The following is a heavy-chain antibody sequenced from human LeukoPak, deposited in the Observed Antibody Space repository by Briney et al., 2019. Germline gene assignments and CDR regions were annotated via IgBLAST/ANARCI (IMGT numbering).Heavy chain of an antibody. Sequence: GGSLRLSCAASGFTFSDHAMSWVRQAPGKGLEWVSTIFISDGSTYYANSVTGRFTISRDISKSTLYLQMNSLRAEDTAIYYCAKRFPQSRASDFWGRGTLVTVSS. V-gene: IGHV3-23*01. CDR2: IFISDGST. CDR3: AKRFPQSRASDF. D-gene: IGHD3-10*01. J-gene: IGHJ4*02. CDR1: GFTFSDHA.